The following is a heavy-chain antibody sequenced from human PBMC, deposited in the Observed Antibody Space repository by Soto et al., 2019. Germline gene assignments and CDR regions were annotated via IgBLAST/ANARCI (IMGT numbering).Heavy chain of an antibody. V-gene: IGHV3-7*01. CDR3: SRPLDP. J-gene: IGHJ5*02. Sequence: XGSLRLSCAASGFTFSTYWMDWVRQTPGKGLEWVANINQDGSEKNYVDSVKGRFTIYRDNAKNSLYLQMSSLTAEDSALYYCSRPLDPWGQGTLVTVSS. CDR2: INQDGSEK. CDR1: GFTFSTYW.